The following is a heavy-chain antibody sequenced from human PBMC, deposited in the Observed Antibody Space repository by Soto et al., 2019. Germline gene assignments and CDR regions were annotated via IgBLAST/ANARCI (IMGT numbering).Heavy chain of an antibody. CDR3: ARAVFRYSSSTTSYYYGLDV. CDR1: GGSISSYY. D-gene: IGHD6-19*01. V-gene: IGHV4-59*08. Sequence: QVQLQESGPGLVKPSETLSLTCTVSGGSISSYYWSWVRQPPGKGLEWIGYMYYRGSTNYNPSLTSRVTISVDTSKNQLSLKLNSVTAADTAVYYCARAVFRYSSSTTSYYYGLDVWGQGTTVTVSS. J-gene: IGHJ6*02. CDR2: MYYRGST.